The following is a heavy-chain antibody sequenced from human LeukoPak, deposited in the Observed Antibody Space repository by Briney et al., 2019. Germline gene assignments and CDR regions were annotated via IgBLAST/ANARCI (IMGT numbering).Heavy chain of an antibody. D-gene: IGHD1-26*01. CDR1: GFTFSSYA. Sequence: GGSLRLSCAASGFTFSSYAMHWVRQAPGKGLEWVAVISYDGSNKYYADSVKGRFTISRDNSKNTLYLQMSSLRSEDTAVYYCARNAPYSGSFNALSNWFDPWGQGTLVTVSS. J-gene: IGHJ5*02. V-gene: IGHV3-30-3*01. CDR2: ISYDGSNK. CDR3: ARNAPYSGSFNALSNWFDP.